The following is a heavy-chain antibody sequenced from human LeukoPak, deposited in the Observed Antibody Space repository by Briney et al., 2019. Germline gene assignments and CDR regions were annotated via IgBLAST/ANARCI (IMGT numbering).Heavy chain of an antibody. CDR1: GFTFSSYG. CDR2: ISYDGSNK. J-gene: IGHJ1*01. CDR3: AKELAWGDFQH. Sequence: GGSLRLSCAASGFTFSSYGMHWVRQAPGKGLEWVAVISYDGSNKYYADSVKGRFTICRDNSKNTLYLQMNSLRAEDTAVYYCAKELAWGDFQHWGQGTLVTVSS. D-gene: IGHD3-16*01. V-gene: IGHV3-30*18.